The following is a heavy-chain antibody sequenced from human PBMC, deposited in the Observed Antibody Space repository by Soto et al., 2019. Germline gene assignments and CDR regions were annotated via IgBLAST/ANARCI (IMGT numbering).Heavy chain of an antibody. Sequence: SVEVSCKXSGGTFSSYAISWVRQAPGQGLEWMGGIIPIFGTANYAQKFQGRVTITADESTSTAYMELSSLRSEDTAVYYCARGSYGYGLGIRYYYYGMDVWGQGTTVTVSS. V-gene: IGHV1-69*13. D-gene: IGHD5-18*01. J-gene: IGHJ6*02. CDR1: GGTFSSYA. CDR3: ARGSYGYGLGIRYYYYGMDV. CDR2: IIPIFGTA.